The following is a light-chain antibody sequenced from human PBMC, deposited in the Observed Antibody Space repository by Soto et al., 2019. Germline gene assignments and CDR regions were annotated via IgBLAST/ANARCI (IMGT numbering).Light chain of an antibody. CDR3: QQRTNWPWT. Sequence: EIVLTQSPGTLSLSPGERATLSCRASQSVSNNYLAWYQQKPGQAPRLLIYGASNRATGIPARFIGSGSGTDFTLTISSLEPEDFAIYYCQQRTNWPWTFGQGTKVDIK. J-gene: IGKJ1*01. CDR2: GAS. V-gene: IGKV3-11*01. CDR1: QSVSNNY.